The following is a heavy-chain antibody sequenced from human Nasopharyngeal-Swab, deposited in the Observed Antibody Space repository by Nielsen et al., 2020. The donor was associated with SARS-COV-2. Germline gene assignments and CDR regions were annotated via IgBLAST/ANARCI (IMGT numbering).Heavy chain of an antibody. Sequence: GESLKISCAASGFTFSSYAMSWVRQAPGKGLEWVSAISGSGGSTYYADSVKGRFTISRDNSKNTLYLQMNSLRAEDTAVYYCAKDPGSSSSEGYFDYWGRGTLVTASS. J-gene: IGHJ4*02. D-gene: IGHD6-6*01. CDR2: ISGSGGST. CDR1: GFTFSSYA. V-gene: IGHV3-23*01. CDR3: AKDPGSSSSEGYFDY.